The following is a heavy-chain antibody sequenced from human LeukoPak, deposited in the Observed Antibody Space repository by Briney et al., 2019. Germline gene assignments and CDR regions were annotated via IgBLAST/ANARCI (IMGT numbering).Heavy chain of an antibody. Sequence: GGSLRLSCAASGLTFSSYGMSWVRQAPGKGLEWVSGISGSGGRTYFADSVKGRFTISRDNSKNTLYLQMNSLRAEDTAVYYCAKAGRGGAITLVRGVKGDYYYMDVWGKGTTVTISS. J-gene: IGHJ6*03. CDR3: AKAGRGGAITLVRGVKGDYYYMDV. CDR2: ISGSGGRT. D-gene: IGHD3-10*01. V-gene: IGHV3-23*01. CDR1: GLTFSSYG.